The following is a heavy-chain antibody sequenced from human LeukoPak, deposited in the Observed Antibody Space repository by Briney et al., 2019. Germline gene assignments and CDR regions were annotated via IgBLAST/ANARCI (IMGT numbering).Heavy chain of an antibody. CDR1: GYTFTVYY. V-gene: IGHV1-2*02. Sequence: GASVTVSCKASGYTFTVYYMHWVRQAPGQGLEWMGWINPNSGGTNYAQKFQGRVTMTRDTSISTAYMELSRLRSDDTAVYYCARVVTPRYCSTPSCYWKGWFDPWGQGTLVTVSS. CDR3: ARVVTPRYCSTPSCYWKGWFDP. CDR2: INPNSGGT. D-gene: IGHD2-2*01. J-gene: IGHJ5*02.